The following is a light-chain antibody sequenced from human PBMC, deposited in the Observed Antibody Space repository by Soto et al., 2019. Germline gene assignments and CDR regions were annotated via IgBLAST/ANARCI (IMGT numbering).Light chain of an antibody. J-gene: IGLJ1*01. CDR2: RNN. CDR3: AAWDDSLTGHFV. V-gene: IGLV1-47*01. Sequence: QSVLTQPPSASGTPGQRVTISCSGNSSNIGNNYVYWFQRLPGTAPRLLVNRNNQRPSGVSDRFSGSKSGTSASLAISGLRSEDEADYYCAAWDDSLTGHFVFGTGTKVTVL. CDR1: SSNIGNNY.